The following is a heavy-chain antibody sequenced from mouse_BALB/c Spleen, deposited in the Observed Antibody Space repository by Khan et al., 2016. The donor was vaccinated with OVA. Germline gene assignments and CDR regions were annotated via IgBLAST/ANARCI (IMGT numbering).Heavy chain of an antibody. J-gene: IGHJ2*01. CDR2: LSTYTGQP. V-gene: IGHV9-1*02. Sequence: QIQLVQSGPELKKPGETVKISCKASRYTFTDYGMNWVKQAPGKGLKWMGWLSTYTGQPTYADDFQGRFSFSLETSATSLFLQINNLKNEDWATYYCARSRGNYLLDHWGQGTTLTVAS. CDR3: ARSRGNYLLDH. CDR1: RYTFTDYG. D-gene: IGHD2-1*01.